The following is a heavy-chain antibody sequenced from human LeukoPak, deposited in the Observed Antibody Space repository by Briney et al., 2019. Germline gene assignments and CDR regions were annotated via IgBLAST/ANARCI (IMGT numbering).Heavy chain of an antibody. CDR3: ARALWDSSGYAFDI. D-gene: IGHD3-22*01. J-gene: IGHJ3*02. CDR2: IYHSGST. Sequence: KPSGTLSLTCAVSGGSISSSNWWSWVRPPPGKGLEWIGEIYHSGSTYYNPSLKSRVTISVDTSKNQFSLKLSSVTAADTAVYYCARALWDSSGYAFDIWGQGTMVTVSS. CDR1: GGSISSSNW. V-gene: IGHV4-4*02.